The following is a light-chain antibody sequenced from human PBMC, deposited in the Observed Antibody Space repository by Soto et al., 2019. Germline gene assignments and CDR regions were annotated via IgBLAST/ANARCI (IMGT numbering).Light chain of an antibody. CDR1: QGVGSF. CDR2: DAS. J-gene: IGKJ4*01. CDR3: PQRSNWPFT. V-gene: IGKV3D-11*01. Sequence: EIVLTQSPATLSLSPGERATLSCRASQGVGSFLAWYQQKPGQAPRLLIYDASNRATGIPARFSGSGPGTDFTLTISSLEPEDFAVYYCPQRSNWPFTFGGGTKVEIK.